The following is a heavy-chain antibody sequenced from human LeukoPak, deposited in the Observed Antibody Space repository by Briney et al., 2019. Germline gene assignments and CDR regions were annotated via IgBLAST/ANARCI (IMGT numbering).Heavy chain of an antibody. CDR1: GFTFSSYS. V-gene: IGHV3-21*01. CDR3: ARTTSGATFSDYYYYHMDV. D-gene: IGHD1-26*01. J-gene: IGHJ6*03. Sequence: KPGGSLSLSCAASGFTFSSYSMDWVRQAPGGGLEWVSSITSSSTYIHYADSVKGRFTISRDHAKNSLYLQMNSLRAEDTAVYYCARTTSGATFSDYYYYHMDVWGKGTTVTVSS. CDR2: ITSSSTYI.